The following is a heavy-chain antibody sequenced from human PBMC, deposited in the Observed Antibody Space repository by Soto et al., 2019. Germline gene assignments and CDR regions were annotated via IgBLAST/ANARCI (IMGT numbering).Heavy chain of an antibody. Sequence: GGSLRLSCAASGFTVSSNYMSWVRQAPGKGLEWVSVIYSGGSTYYADSVKGRFTISRDNSKNTLYLQMNSLRAEDTAVYYCASSHYYYYYGMDVWGQGTTVTVSS. CDR1: GFTVSSNY. V-gene: IGHV3-53*01. CDR2: IYSGGST. CDR3: ASSHYYYYYGMDV. J-gene: IGHJ6*02.